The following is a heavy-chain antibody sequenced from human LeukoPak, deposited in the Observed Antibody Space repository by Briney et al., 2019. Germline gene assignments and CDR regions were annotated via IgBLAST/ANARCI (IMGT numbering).Heavy chain of an antibody. J-gene: IGHJ1*01. D-gene: IGHD3-22*01. CDR1: GFTFSSYW. V-gene: IGHV3-74*01. CDR3: ARAPSEIGGYYPEYFRH. CDR2: IKSDGST. Sequence: GDSLRLSCAASGFTFSSYWMHWVRQAPGKGLVWVSRIKSDGSTRYADSVKGRFTISRDNAKNTVSLQMTSLRAEDTGVYYCARAPSEIGGYYPEYFRHWGQGTLVIVSS.